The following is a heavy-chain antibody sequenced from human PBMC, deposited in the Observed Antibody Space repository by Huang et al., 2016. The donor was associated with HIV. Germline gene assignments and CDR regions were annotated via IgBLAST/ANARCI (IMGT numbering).Heavy chain of an antibody. CDR3: AKGGSAAAVLDF. D-gene: IGHD6-13*01. CDR1: GFTFSSYG. Sequence: VQLVESGGGVVQPGRSLRISCAASGFTFSSYGMHWVRQAPGKWLEWCAVISYDAKTKYYAESGKGRFGISRDNSKTTVYLQLNSLRLEDTAVYYCAKGGSAAAVLDFWGQGTLVTVSS. V-gene: IGHV3-30*18. CDR2: ISYDAKTK. J-gene: IGHJ4*02.